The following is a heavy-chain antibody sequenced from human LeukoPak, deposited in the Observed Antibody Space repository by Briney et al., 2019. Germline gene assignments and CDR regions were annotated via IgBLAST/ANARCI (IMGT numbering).Heavy chain of an antibody. J-gene: IGHJ4*02. Sequence: ASVKVSCKASGYTFTSYGTSWVRQAPGQGLEWMGWISAYNGNTNYAQKLQGRVTMTTDTSTSTAYMELRSLRSDDTAVYYCARAGHYYDSSGYYSDYWGQGTLVTVSS. CDR2: ISAYNGNT. CDR1: GYTFTSYG. V-gene: IGHV1-18*01. CDR3: ARAGHYYDSSGYYSDY. D-gene: IGHD3-22*01.